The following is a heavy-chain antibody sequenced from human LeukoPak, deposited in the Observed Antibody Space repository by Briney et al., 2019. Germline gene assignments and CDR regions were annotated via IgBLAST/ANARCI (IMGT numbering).Heavy chain of an antibody. V-gene: IGHV3-7*01. J-gene: IGHJ4*02. CDR1: GLTVSSNC. CDR2: IKQDGSEK. Sequence: PGGSLRLSCAASGLTVSSNCMSWVRQAPGKGLEWVANIKQDGSEKYYVDSVKGRFTISRDNAKNSLYLQMNSLRAEDTAVYYCARVFRGTRFDYWGQGTLVTVSS. D-gene: IGHD2-21*01. CDR3: ARVFRGTRFDY.